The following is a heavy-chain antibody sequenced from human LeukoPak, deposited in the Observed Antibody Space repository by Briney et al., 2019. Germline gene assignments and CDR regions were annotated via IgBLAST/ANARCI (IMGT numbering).Heavy chain of an antibody. V-gene: IGHV3-48*03. CDR2: ISSSGSTI. Sequence: PGGSLRLSCAASGFTFSSYEMNWVRQAPGKGLEWVSYISSSGSTIYYADSVKGRFTISRDNDKNSLYLQMNSLRAEDTAVYYCARISAAAGTYDYWGQGTLVTVSS. CDR1: GFTFSSYE. D-gene: IGHD6-13*01. J-gene: IGHJ4*02. CDR3: ARISAAAGTYDY.